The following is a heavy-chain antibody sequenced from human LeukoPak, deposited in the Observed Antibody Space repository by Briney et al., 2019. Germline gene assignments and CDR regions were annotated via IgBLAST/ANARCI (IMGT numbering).Heavy chain of an antibody. CDR3: ATTIAVAGNVAFDI. J-gene: IGHJ3*02. V-gene: IGHV1-69*05. CDR1: GYTFTSYY. CDR2: IIPIFGTA. Sequence: ASVKVSCKASGYTFTSYYMHWVRQAPGQGLEWMGGIIPIFGTANYAQKFQGRVTITTDESTSTAYMELSSLRSEDTAVYYCATTIAVAGNVAFDIWGQGTMVTVSS. D-gene: IGHD6-19*01.